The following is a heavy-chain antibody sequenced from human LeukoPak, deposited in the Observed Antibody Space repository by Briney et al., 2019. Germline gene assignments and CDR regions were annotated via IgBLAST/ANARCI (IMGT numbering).Heavy chain of an antibody. CDR2: IYYSGST. V-gene: IGHV4-59*01. CDR3: AKDFRLGVDILTGLPDY. Sequence: SETLSLTCTVSGGSISSYYWSWIRQPPGKGLEWIGYIYYSGSTNYNPSLKSRVTISVDTSKNQFSLKLSSVTAADTAVYYCAKDFRLGVDILTGLPDYWGQGTLVTVSS. D-gene: IGHD3-9*01. J-gene: IGHJ4*02. CDR1: GGSISSYY.